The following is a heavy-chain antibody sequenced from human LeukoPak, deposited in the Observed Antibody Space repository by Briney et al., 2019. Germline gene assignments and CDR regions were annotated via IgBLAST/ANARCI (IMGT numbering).Heavy chain of an antibody. D-gene: IGHD2/OR15-2a*01. V-gene: IGHV3-21*01. CDR3: ARGKTSQNIVTRKAYNWFDP. CDR2: ISSSSDYI. J-gene: IGHJ5*02. Sequence: SGGSLRLSCAASGFTFSSYNVNWVRQAPGKGLEWVSSISSSSDYIYYADSVKGRFTISRDNAKNSLYLQMKSLRAEDTAVYYCARGKTSQNIVTRKAYNWFDPWGQGTLVTVSS. CDR1: GFTFSSYN.